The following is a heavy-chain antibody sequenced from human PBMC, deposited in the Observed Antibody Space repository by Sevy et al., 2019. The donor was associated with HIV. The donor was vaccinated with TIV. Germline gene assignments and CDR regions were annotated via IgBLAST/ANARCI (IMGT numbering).Heavy chain of an antibody. CDR3: AKGFCSGATCPRDFYYYGIDV. V-gene: IGHV3-23*01. CDR2: ISGSGGFT. J-gene: IGHJ6*02. Sequence: GGSLRLSCSASEFTFSSYAMSWVRQAPGKGLEWVSSISGSGGFTYYADFVEGRFIISRDNSKNTLSVQMNSLRAEDTAVYDGAKGFCSGATCPRDFYYYGIDVWGQGTTVTVSS. D-gene: IGHD2-15*01. CDR1: EFTFSSYA.